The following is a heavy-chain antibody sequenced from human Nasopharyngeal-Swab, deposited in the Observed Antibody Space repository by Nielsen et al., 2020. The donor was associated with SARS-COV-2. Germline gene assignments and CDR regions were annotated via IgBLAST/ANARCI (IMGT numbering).Heavy chain of an antibody. J-gene: IGHJ3*02. D-gene: IGHD5-12*01. CDR3: ARGYSGYDDAFDI. V-gene: IGHV3-30*07. Sequence: DSVKGRFTIPRDNSKNTLYLQMNSLRAEDTAVFYCARGYSGYDDAFDIWGQGTMVTVSS.